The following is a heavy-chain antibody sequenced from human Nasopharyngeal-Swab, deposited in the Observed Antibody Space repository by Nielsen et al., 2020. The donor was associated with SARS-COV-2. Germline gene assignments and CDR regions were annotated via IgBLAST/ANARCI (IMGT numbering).Heavy chain of an antibody. V-gene: IGHV3-48*02. CDR2: ISSSSSTI. CDR1: GFTFSSYS. D-gene: IGHD3-3*01. Sequence: GESLKISCAASGFTFSSYSMNWVRQAPGKGLEWVSYISSSSSTIYYADSVKGRFTISRDNAENSLYLQMNSLRDEDTAVYYCARERARFLEWLLYGTFDYWGQGTLVTVSS. CDR3: ARERARFLEWLLYGTFDY. J-gene: IGHJ4*02.